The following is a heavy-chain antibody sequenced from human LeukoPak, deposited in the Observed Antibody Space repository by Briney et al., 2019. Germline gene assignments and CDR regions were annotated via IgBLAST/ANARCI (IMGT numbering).Heavy chain of an antibody. CDR1: GGSISSSSSY. CDR2: IYYSGSS. D-gene: IGHD3-22*01. V-gene: IGHV4-39*07. J-gene: IGHJ5*02. Sequence: SETLSLTCSVSGGSISSSSSYWGWIRQPPGKGLEWIGSIYYSGSSFDNPSLKSRVTISVDTSKNQFSLKLSSVTAADTAVYYCARVPPKYYYDSSGYSWFDPWGQGTLVTVSS. CDR3: ARVPPKYYYDSSGYSWFDP.